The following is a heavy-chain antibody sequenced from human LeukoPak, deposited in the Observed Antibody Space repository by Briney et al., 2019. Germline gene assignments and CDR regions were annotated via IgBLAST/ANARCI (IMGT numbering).Heavy chain of an antibody. D-gene: IGHD5-24*01. CDR2: LWHDGNNK. J-gene: IGHJ4*02. CDR3: AKGRDGYSPFDY. CDR1: GGTFSSYA. V-gene: IGHV3-30*02. Sequence: SCKASGGTFSSYAISWVRQAPGKGLEWVAFLWHDGNNKNYADSVKGRFTISRDNSKNTLYLQMNSLRPEDTAVYYCAKGRDGYSPFDYWGQGTLVTVSS.